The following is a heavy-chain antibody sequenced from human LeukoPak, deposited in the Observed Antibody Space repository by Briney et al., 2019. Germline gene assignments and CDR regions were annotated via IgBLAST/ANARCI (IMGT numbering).Heavy chain of an antibody. J-gene: IGHJ4*02. CDR1: GGSFSGYY. V-gene: IGHV4-34*01. CDR2: INHSGST. D-gene: IGHD5-12*01. Sequence: PSETLSLTCAVYGGSFSGYYWSWIRQPPGKGLEWSGEINHSGSTNYNPSLKSRVTISVDTSKNQFSLKLSSVTAADTAVYYCARGDDSGYDFAFDYWGQGTLVTVSS. CDR3: ARGDDSGYDFAFDY.